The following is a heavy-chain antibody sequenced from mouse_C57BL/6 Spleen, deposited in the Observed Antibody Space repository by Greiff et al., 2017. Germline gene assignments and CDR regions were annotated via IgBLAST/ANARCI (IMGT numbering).Heavy chain of an antibody. V-gene: IGHV5-4*01. D-gene: IGHD1-1*01. J-gene: IGHJ3*01. CDR2: ISDGGSYT. CDR3: AREGYGRPFAY. Sequence: EVQVVESGGGLVKPGGSLKLSCAASGFTFSSYAMSWVRQTPEKRLEWVATISDGGSYTYYPDNVKGRFTISRDNAKNNLYLQMSHLKSEDTAMYYCAREGYGRPFAYWGQGTLVTVSA. CDR1: GFTFSSYA.